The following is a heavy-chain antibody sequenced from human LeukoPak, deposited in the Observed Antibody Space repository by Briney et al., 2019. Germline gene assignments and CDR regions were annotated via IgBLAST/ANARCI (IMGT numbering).Heavy chain of an antibody. J-gene: IGHJ4*02. Sequence: SETLSLTCTVSGGSISSSSNYWGWIRQPPGKGLEWIGSIYYSGSTYYNPSLKSRVTISVDTSKNQFSLKLSSVTAADTAVYYCAVGLIDVGATEVWVYWGQGTLVTVSS. CDR2: IYYSGST. V-gene: IGHV4-39*07. D-gene: IGHD1-26*01. CDR3: AVGLIDVGATEVWVY. CDR1: GGSISSSSNY.